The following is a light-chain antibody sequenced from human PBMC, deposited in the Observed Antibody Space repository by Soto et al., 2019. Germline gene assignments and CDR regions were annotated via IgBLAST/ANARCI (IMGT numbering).Light chain of an antibody. Sequence: DIQMTQSPSSLSASVGDRVTITCRASQSVSNYLNWFQHKPGRAPKLLIHTASTLRRGVPTRFSGSGSGADFTLAISRLQREGFGNYCGQPNYNTPFSFGQGTELEIK. CDR2: TAS. CDR1: QSVSNY. V-gene: IGKV1-39*01. CDR3: QPNYNTPFS. J-gene: IGKJ2*03.